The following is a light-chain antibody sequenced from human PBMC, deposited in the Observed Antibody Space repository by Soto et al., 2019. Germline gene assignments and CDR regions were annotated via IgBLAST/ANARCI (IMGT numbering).Light chain of an antibody. CDR1: RDISNY. J-gene: IGKJ4*01. CDR2: GAS. V-gene: IGKV1-27*01. Sequence: DIQVTQSPSSLSASLGDRVSITCRASRDISNYLAWYQQKPGQVPRLLISGASTLHSGVPSRFSGSGSGTDFTLTITSLQPEYIATYFCQKYDTAPLTFGGGTKVEI. CDR3: QKYDTAPLT.